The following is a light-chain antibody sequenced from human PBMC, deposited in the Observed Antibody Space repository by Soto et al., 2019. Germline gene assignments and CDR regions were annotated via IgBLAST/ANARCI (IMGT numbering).Light chain of an antibody. CDR3: QQYDNLST. J-gene: IGKJ4*01. V-gene: IGKV1-33*01. CDR1: QDISNY. Sequence: DIQMTQSPSSLSASVGDRVTITCQASQDISNYLNWYQQKPGKAPKLLIYDASNLETGVPSRFSGSGSGTDFTFTISSLQPEDSATYYCQQYDNLSTFGGGTKVEIK. CDR2: DAS.